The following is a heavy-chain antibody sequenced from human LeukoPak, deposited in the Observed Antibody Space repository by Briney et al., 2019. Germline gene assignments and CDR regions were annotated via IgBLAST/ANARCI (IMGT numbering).Heavy chain of an antibody. D-gene: IGHD1-26*01. CDR3: AKGVVGATGISFDY. CDR1: GYGFTTNW. Sequence: GESLKISCKGSGYGFTTNWIGWARQTPGKGLEWMAIIYPGDFDVRYSPSFQGHVTISVDRSISTAYLQWSSLGASDTALYYCAKGVVGATGISFDYWGQGTLVTVSS. J-gene: IGHJ4*02. CDR2: IYPGDFDV. V-gene: IGHV5-51*01.